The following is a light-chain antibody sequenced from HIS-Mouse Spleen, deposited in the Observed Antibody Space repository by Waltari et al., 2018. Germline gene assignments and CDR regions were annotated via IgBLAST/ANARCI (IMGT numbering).Light chain of an antibody. Sequence: SYVLTQPPSVSVAPGKTARITCGGNNIGSKSVHWYQQKPGQAPVLVVYDDSGRPSGSPERFSGSNSGNTATLTISRVEAGDEADYYCQVWDSSSDHLVFGGGTKLTVL. CDR1: NIGSKS. J-gene: IGLJ2*01. CDR2: DDS. V-gene: IGLV3-21*03. CDR3: QVWDSSSDHLV.